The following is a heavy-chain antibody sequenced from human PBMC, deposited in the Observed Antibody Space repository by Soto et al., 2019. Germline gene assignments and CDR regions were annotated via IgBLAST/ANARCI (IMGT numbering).Heavy chain of an antibody. V-gene: IGHV1-69*02. CDR2: IIPILGIA. CDR3: ARSQPNRYCSGGSCYSYDY. Sequence: YCKASGGSVSSYTIIWVRQAPEKRLEWMGRIIPILGIANYAQKFQGRVTITADKSTSTAYMELSSLRSEDTAVYYCARSQPNRYCSGGSCYSYDYWGQGTLVTVSS. CDR1: GGSVSSYT. J-gene: IGHJ4*02. D-gene: IGHD2-15*01.